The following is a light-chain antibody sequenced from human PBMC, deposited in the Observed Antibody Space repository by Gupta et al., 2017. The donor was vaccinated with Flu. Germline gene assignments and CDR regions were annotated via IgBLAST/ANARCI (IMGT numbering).Light chain of an antibody. CDR1: QEIGSY. V-gene: IGKV1-27*01. CDR3: QNHNSSPTA. J-gene: IGKJ1*01. Sequence: PSSLSAAVGDRVTITCRASQEIGSYLAWYQQKTGQHPKLLIYAASSNKSGVPSRFSVSGFGTVFTLTISNRQPEDVATYYCQNHNSSPTAFGRGTKVEIK. CDR2: AAS.